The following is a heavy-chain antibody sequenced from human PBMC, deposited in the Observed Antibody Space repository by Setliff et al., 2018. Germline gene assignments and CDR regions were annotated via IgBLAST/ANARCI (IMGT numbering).Heavy chain of an antibody. V-gene: IGHV1-46*03. CDR3: ARDRFYNSWSGTSITAQHDVFDI. J-gene: IGHJ3*02. D-gene: IGHD3-3*01. CDR1: GYTLTNYY. Sequence: ASVKVSCKASGYTLTNYYMHWVRQAPGQGLEWMGIINPSGGLTRYAQKFQGRVTMTRDTSTSTVYMEVSRLRSEETSVYFCARDRFYNSWSGTSITAQHDVFDIWGQGTMVTVSS. CDR2: INPSGGLT.